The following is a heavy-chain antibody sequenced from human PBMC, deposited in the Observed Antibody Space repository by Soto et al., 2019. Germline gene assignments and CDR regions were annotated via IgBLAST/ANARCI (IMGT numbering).Heavy chain of an antibody. V-gene: IGHV4-59*01. D-gene: IGHD6-19*01. CDR1: AGSIQGYY. J-gene: IGHJ5*02. CDR2: MYYTGDT. CDR3: ARLVTGEAAGTFWFDP. Sequence: SETLSLTCTVSAGSIQGYYWSWSRQPPGKGLEWIGYMYYTGDTNYNPSLKSRVAISIDTSKNVISLNLNSVTAADTAVYYCARLVTGEAAGTFWFDPWGQGTQVTV.